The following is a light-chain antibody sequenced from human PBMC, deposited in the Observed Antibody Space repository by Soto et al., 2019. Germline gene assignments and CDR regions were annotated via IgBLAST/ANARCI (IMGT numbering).Light chain of an antibody. J-gene: IGKJ4*01. CDR2: DAS. Sequence: EIVLTRSPATLYFSPGKRATLSCXASQSVSSYLAWYQQKPGQAPRLLIYDASNRATGIPARFSGSGSGTDFTLTISSLEPEDFAVYYCQHRSNWPLTFGGGTKVDNK. V-gene: IGKV3-11*01. CDR1: QSVSSY. CDR3: QHRSNWPLT.